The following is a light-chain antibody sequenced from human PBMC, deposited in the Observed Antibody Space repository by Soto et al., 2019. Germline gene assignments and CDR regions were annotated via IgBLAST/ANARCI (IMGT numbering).Light chain of an antibody. CDR3: QQYNNWPPWT. Sequence: EIVMTQSPATLSVSPGERATLSCRASQSVSSNLAWYQQKPGQAPRLLIYGASTRATGIPARFSGSGSGTEFTLTISSLQSLDLAVYYCQQYNNWPPWTFGQGTKV. CDR2: GAS. CDR1: QSVSSN. J-gene: IGKJ1*01. V-gene: IGKV3-15*01.